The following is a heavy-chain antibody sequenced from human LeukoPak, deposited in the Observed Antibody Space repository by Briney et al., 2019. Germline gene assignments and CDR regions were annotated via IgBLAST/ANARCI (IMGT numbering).Heavy chain of an antibody. V-gene: IGHV1-8*01. CDR3: ARANYYGSGKKDLDY. Sequence: GASVKVSCKASGCTFTTYDINWVRQATGQGLEWMGWMNPNSGNTGYAQKFQGRVTMTRNTSMSTAYMELSSLRSEDTAVYYCARANYYGSGKKDLDYWGQGTLVTVSS. J-gene: IGHJ4*02. CDR2: MNPNSGNT. D-gene: IGHD3-10*01. CDR1: GCTFTTYD.